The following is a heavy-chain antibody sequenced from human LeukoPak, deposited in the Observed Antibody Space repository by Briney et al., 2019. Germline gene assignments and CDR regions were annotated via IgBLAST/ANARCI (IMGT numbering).Heavy chain of an antibody. D-gene: IGHD3-10*01. CDR3: ARGRSIYYGSGSYFGY. CDR1: GFTFSSYW. V-gene: IGHV4-34*01. J-gene: IGHJ4*02. Sequence: GSLRLSCAASGFTFSSYWMTWVRQPPGKGLEWIGEINHSGSTNYNPSLKSRVTISVDTSKNQFSLKLSSVTAADTAVYYCARGRSIYYGSGSYFGYWGQGTLVTVSS. CDR2: INHSGST.